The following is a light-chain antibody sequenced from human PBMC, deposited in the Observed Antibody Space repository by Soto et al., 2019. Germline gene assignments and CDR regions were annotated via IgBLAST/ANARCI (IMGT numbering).Light chain of an antibody. CDR3: RQALQTPWK. Sequence: DIVMTQSPLSLPVTPGEPASISCRSSQSLLHSNGYNYLDWYLQKPGQSPQLLIYLGSNRASGVPDGFSGSGSGTDFTLKISRVEAEDVGVYYCRQALQTPWKFGQGTQVEIK. CDR1: QSLLHSNGYNY. CDR2: LGS. J-gene: IGKJ1*01. V-gene: IGKV2-28*01.